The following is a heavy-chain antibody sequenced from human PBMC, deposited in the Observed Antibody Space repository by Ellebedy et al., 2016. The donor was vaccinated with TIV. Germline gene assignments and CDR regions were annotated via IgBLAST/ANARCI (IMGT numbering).Heavy chain of an antibody. J-gene: IGHJ3*02. Sequence: AASVKVSCKASGYTFTSYDINWVRQATGQGLEWMGWMNPNSGNTGYAQKFQGRVTITRNTSISTAYMELSSLRSEDTAVYYCARNYYDSSGYYYDDAFDIWGQGTMVTVSS. D-gene: IGHD3-22*01. CDR2: MNPNSGNT. CDR1: GYTFTSYD. CDR3: ARNYYDSSGYYYDDAFDI. V-gene: IGHV1-8*03.